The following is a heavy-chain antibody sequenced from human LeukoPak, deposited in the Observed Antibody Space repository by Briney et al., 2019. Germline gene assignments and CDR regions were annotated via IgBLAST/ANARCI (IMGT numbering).Heavy chain of an antibody. D-gene: IGHD1-26*01. V-gene: IGHV1-69*04. Sequence: KVSGKASGGTFSSYAISWVRQAPGQGLEWMGRIIPIFGIANYAQKFQGRVTITADKSTNTAYMELSSLRSEDTAVYYCASISGSLDYWGQGTLVTVSS. CDR3: ASISGSLDY. CDR2: IIPIFGIA. CDR1: GGTFSSYA. J-gene: IGHJ4*02.